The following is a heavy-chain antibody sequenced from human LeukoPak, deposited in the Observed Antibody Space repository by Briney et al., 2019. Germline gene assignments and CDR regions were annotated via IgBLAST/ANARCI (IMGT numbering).Heavy chain of an antibody. V-gene: IGHV3-15*01. Sequence: GGSLRLSCAASGFTFSNAWMSWVRQAPGKGLEWVGRIKSKTDGGTTDYAAPVKGRFIISRDNSKNTLYVQMNSLKTEDTAVYYCTTIAAAGQVDYWGQGTLVTVSS. CDR2: IKSKTDGGTT. CDR3: TTIAAAGQVDY. CDR1: GFTFSNAW. J-gene: IGHJ4*02. D-gene: IGHD6-13*01.